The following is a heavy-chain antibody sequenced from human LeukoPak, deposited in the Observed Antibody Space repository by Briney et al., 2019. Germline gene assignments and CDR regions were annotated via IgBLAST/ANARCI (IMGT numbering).Heavy chain of an antibody. CDR3: ARDGEEVVATIIVRPERDYYYGMDV. D-gene: IGHD5-12*01. Sequence: PGRSLRLSCAASGFTFSSYAMHWVRQAPGKGLEWVAVISYDGSNKYYADSVKGRFTISGDNSKNTLYLQMNSLRAEDTAVYYCARDGEEVVATIIVRPERDYYYGMDVWGQGTTVTVSS. J-gene: IGHJ6*02. CDR2: ISYDGSNK. V-gene: IGHV3-30-3*01. CDR1: GFTFSSYA.